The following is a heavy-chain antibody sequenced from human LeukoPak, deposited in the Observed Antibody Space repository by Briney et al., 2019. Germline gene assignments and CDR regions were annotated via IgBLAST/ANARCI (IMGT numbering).Heavy chain of an antibody. CDR3: ASALGYCTNGVCPGAALDY. Sequence: GASVKVSCKASGYTFTGYYMHWVRQAPGQGLERMGWINPNSGGTNYAQKFQGRVTMTRDTSISTAYMELSRLRSDDTAVYYCASALGYCTNGVCPGAALDYWGQGTLVTVSS. CDR1: GYTFTGYY. J-gene: IGHJ4*02. D-gene: IGHD2-8*01. CDR2: INPNSGGT. V-gene: IGHV1-2*02.